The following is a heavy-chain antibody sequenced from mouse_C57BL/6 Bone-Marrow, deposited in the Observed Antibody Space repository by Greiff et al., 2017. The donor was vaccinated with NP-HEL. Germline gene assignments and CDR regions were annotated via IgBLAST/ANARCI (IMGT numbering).Heavy chain of an antibody. CDR3: TREGVITTVVEGFAY. CDR2: LSSGGAYI. Sequence: EVHLVESGEGLVKPGGSLKLSCAASGFTFSSYAMSWVRQTPEKRLEWVAYLSSGGAYISYADPVKGRFPISRDNARNTLYLQMSSLKSEDTAMYYCTREGVITTVVEGFAYWGQGTLVTVSA. CDR1: GFTFSSYA. J-gene: IGHJ3*01. D-gene: IGHD1-1*01. V-gene: IGHV5-9-1*02.